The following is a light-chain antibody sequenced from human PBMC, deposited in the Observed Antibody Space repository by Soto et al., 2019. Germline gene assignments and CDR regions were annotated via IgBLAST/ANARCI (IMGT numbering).Light chain of an antibody. CDR2: DNS. J-gene: IGLJ3*02. Sequence: QSVLTQPPSVSGSPGQRVTISCTGSSSNIGAPYDVHWYQQVPGAAPKLLIYDNSNRPSGVPDRFSGSKSGTSASLAITGLQAEDEADYYYQSYESSLSGPYGVFGGGTKLTVL. CDR1: SSNIGAPYD. CDR3: QSYESSLSGPYGV. V-gene: IGLV1-40*01.